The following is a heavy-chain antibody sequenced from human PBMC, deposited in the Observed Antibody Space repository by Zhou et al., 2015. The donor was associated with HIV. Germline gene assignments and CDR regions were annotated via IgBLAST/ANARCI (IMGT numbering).Heavy chain of an antibody. J-gene: IGHJ2*01. CDR3: ARDRGGGTRPGWRYFDL. Sequence: QVQLVQSGAEVKKPGSSVKVSCKASGGPFNSYSINWVRQAPGHALEWMGGIIPILRIPNYAETLQGRVTITADTSTNTVYMELSSLRSEDTAVYYCARDRGGGTRPGWRYFDLWGRGTLVIVSS. CDR2: IIPILRIP. CDR1: GGPFNSYS. D-gene: IGHD3-16*01. V-gene: IGHV1-69*09.